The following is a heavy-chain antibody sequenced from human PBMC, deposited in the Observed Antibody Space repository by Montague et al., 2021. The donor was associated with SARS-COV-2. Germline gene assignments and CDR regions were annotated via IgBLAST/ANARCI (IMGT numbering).Heavy chain of an antibody. D-gene: IGHD4-23*01. CDR2: IDWDDDK. Sequence: PALVKPTQTLTLTCTFSGFSPSTSGMCVSWIRQPPGKALEWLTLIDWDDDKYYSTSLKTRLTISEDTSKNQVVLTMTNMDPVDTATYYCARSYGTTVVTRSFDYWGQGTLVTVSS. J-gene: IGHJ4*02. CDR3: ARSYGTTVVTRSFDY. CDR1: GFSPSTSGMC. V-gene: IGHV2-70*01.